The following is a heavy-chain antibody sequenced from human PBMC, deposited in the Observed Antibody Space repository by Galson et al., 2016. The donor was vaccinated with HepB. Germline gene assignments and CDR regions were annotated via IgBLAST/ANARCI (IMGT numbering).Heavy chain of an antibody. J-gene: IGHJ4*02. D-gene: IGHD1-26*01. Sequence: PALVKPTQTLTLTCIFSGFSLSTTGVCVGWMRQPPGKTLEWLAHIYWDGDDRYSPSLKSRLTITKDTSKNRVVLTMTNMDPVDTATYYCVHIVHSGSYYYFAYWGQGTLVTVSS. V-gene: IGHV2-5*02. CDR1: GFSLSTTGVC. CDR3: VHIVHSGSYYYFAY. CDR2: IYWDGDD.